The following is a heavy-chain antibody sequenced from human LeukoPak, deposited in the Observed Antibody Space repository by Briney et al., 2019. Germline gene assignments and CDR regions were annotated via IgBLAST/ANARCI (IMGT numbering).Heavy chain of an antibody. CDR1: GFTFSSYA. CDR2: ISGGGGST. V-gene: IGHV3-23*01. J-gene: IGHJ3*02. CDR3: AKDVRGEYSSSWYAFDI. Sequence: GGSLRLSCAASGFTFSSYAMSWVRQAPGKGLEWVSAISGGGGSTYYADSVKGRFTISRDNSKNTLYLQMNSLRAEDTAVYYCAKDVRGEYSSSWYAFDIWGQGTMVTVSS. D-gene: IGHD6-13*01.